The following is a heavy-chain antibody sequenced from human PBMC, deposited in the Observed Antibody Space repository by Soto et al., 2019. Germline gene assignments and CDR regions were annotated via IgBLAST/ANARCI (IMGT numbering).Heavy chain of an antibody. V-gene: IGHV5-10-1*01. CDR3: ARPASGGSRDAFDV. J-gene: IGHJ3*01. D-gene: IGHD2-15*01. Sequence: GESLKISCKASGYKFTTFWLNWVRQTPGKGLEWLGRIDPTDSFTNYSPPFEGHGTISVDRSISTAYLQWNSLQASDTAIYYCARPASGGSRDAFDVWGQVTTVTVSS. CDR2: IDPTDSFT. CDR1: GYKFTTFW.